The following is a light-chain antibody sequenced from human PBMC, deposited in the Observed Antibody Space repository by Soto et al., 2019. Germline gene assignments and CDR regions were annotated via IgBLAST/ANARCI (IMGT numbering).Light chain of an antibody. CDR3: QQYGSSPIT. Sequence: EIVLTQSPVTLSLSPGERATLSCRASQSVSSSYLAWYQQKPGQAPRLLIYGASGRATDIPDRFSGSGSGTDFTLTISRLEPEDFAVYYCQQYGSSPITFGPGTKVDIK. CDR1: QSVSSSY. J-gene: IGKJ3*01. CDR2: GAS. V-gene: IGKV3-20*01.